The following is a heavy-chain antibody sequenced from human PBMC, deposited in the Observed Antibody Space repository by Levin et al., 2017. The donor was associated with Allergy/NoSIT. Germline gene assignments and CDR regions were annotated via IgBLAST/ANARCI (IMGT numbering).Heavy chain of an antibody. CDR3: ARQDSSDFDY. D-gene: IGHD6-19*01. V-gene: IGHV5-10-1*01. CDR1: GYSFTRYW. CDR2: IDPSDSYT. Sequence: GESLKISCKGSGYSFTRYWITWVRQMPGKGLEWMGKIDPSDSYTNYSPSFQGHVTISADKSISTAYLQWSSLKASDTAMYYCARQDSSDFDYWGQGTLVTVSS. J-gene: IGHJ4*02.